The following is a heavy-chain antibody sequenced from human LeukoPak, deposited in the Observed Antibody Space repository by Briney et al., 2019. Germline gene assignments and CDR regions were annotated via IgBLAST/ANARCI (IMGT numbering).Heavy chain of an antibody. V-gene: IGHV3-21*01. Sequence: PGGSLRLSCAASGFTFSDYSMNWVRQAPGQGLDWVSSISSRSAYISYADSVKGRFTISRDNAKNSLYLQMNSLRDEDTAVYYCARDSREITMIIPRGYLNWFDPWGQGTLVTVSS. J-gene: IGHJ5*02. D-gene: IGHD3-22*01. CDR3: ARDSREITMIIPRGYLNWFDP. CDR1: GFTFSDYS. CDR2: ISSRSAYI.